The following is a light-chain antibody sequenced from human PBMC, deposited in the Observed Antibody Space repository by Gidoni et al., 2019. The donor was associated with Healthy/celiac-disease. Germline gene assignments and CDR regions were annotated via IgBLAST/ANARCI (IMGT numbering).Light chain of an antibody. CDR2: GAS. Sequence: IQMTQAPSTLSASVGDRVTITCRASQSINSWLAWYQQKPGKAPKLLIYGASSLDSGVPSRFSGSGSGTEFTLTISSLQPDDFATYYCQQYNNYSWTFGQGTKVEIK. V-gene: IGKV1-5*03. CDR3: QQYNNYSWT. CDR1: QSINSW. J-gene: IGKJ1*01.